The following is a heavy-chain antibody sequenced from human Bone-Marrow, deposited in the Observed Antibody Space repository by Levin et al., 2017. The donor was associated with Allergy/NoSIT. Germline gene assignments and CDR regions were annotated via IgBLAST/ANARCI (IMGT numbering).Heavy chain of an antibody. Sequence: ETLSLTCAASGFTFNSYAMSWVRQAPGKGLEWVSAISGSGGSTYYADSVKGRFTISRDNSKNTLYLQMNSLRAEDTAVYYCAKAYCINGVCYCDYWGQGTLVTVSS. CDR1: GFTFNSYA. CDR2: ISGSGGST. D-gene: IGHD2-8*01. J-gene: IGHJ4*02. CDR3: AKAYCINGVCYCDY. V-gene: IGHV3-23*01.